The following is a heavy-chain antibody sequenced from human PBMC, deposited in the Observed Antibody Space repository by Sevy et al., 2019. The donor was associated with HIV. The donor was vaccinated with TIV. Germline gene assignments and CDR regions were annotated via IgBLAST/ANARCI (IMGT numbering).Heavy chain of an antibody. V-gene: IGHV4-61*01. CDR1: GVSVSSDTYY. D-gene: IGHD3-22*01. CDR3: AREPYFFDKSGYYWDY. Sequence: PSETLSLTCAVSGVSVSSDTYYWSWIRQPPGKGLAWIGYVYHTGSTNYSPSFESRVTISVDTSKNQFSLRLFSVAAADTAVYYCAREPYFFDKSGYYWDYWGQGALVTVSS. CDR2: VYHTGST. J-gene: IGHJ4*02.